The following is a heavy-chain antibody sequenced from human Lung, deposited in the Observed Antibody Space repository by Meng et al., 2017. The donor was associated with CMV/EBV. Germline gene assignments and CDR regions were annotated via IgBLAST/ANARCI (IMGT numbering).Heavy chain of an antibody. J-gene: IGHJ4*02. CDR3: ARLGAYYDRYFFDS. CDR2: IYHSGST. D-gene: IGHD3-22*01. V-gene: IGHV4-4*02. CDR1: GGSISSSNL. Sequence: QVQLQESGPGLVKPSGTLSLTCAVSGGSISSSNLWTWVRQVPGKGLEWIGEIYHSGSTNYNPSLKSRVTISVDKFKNQFSLKLGSVTAADTAVYYCARLGAYYDRYFFDSWGQGTLVTVSS.